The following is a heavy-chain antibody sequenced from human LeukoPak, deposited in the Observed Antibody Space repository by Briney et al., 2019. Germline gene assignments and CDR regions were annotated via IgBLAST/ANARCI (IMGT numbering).Heavy chain of an antibody. V-gene: IGHV3-23*01. CDR1: GFTFSNYA. CDR3: AKGTRGKTVSGDFDY. CDR2: ISGSGGST. J-gene: IGHJ4*02. D-gene: IGHD1-14*01. Sequence: PGGSLRLSCAASGFTFSNYAMSWVRQAPGKGLEWVSAISGSGGSTYYADSVKGRFTISRDNSKNTLYLQMNSLRAKDTAVYYCAKGTRGKTVSGDFDYWGQGTLVTVSS.